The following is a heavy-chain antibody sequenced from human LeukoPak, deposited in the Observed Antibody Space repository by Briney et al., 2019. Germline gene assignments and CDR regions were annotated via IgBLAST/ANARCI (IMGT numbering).Heavy chain of an antibody. CDR3: VKERGDHFEAFDI. J-gene: IGHJ3*02. CDR1: GVPSRTYG. Sequence: PGGSLRLSCAASGVPSRTYGIHWVRQAPGKGLEWGAFIRYDGSGKYYADSVRGRFTISRDSSRNTVYLQMNSLRAEDTAVYYCVKERGDHFEAFDIWGLGTMVTVSS. D-gene: IGHD3-10*01. CDR2: IRYDGSGK. V-gene: IGHV3-30*02.